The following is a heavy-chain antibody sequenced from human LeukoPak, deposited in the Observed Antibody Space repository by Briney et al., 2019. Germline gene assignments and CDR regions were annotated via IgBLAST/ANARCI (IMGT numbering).Heavy chain of an antibody. V-gene: IGHV1-2*02. CDR2: INPNSGGT. J-gene: IGHJ4*02. CDR3: ARDFPGIAAAGGLDY. CDR1: GYTFTGYY. Sequence: GASVKVSCKASGYTFTGYYMHWVRQAPGQGLEWMGWINPNSGGTNYAQKFQGRVTMTRDTSISTAYMELSRLRSDDTAVYYCARDFPGIAAAGGLDYWGQGTLVTVSS. D-gene: IGHD6-13*01.